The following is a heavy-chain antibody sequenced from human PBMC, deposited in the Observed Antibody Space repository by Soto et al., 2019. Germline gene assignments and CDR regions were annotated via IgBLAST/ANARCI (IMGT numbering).Heavy chain of an antibody. V-gene: IGHV4-39*01. J-gene: IGHJ6*02. CDR3: ASQQLVHYYYGMDV. D-gene: IGHD6-13*01. CDR2: IYYSGST. Sequence: SETLSLTCTVSGGSISSSSYYWGWIRQPPGKGMEWIGSIYYSGSTYYNPSLKSRVTISVDTSKKQFSLKLSSVTAADTSVYYCASQQLVHYYYGMDVWGQGTTVTVSS. CDR1: GGSISSSSYY.